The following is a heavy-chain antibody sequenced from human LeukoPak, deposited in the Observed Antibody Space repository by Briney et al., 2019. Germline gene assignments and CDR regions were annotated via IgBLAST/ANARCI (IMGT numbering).Heavy chain of an antibody. V-gene: IGHV4-59*08. CDR2: IYYSGST. CDR1: GGSISSDY. D-gene: IGHD6-13*01. CDR3: ASGARIRSSSWYGLDP. J-gene: IGHJ5*02. Sequence: PSETLSLTCTVSGGSISSDYWSWIRQPPGKRLEWIGYIYYSGSTNYNPSLKSRVTVSVDMAKNQFSLKLSSVTAADTAVYYCASGARIRSSSWYGLDPWGQGTLVTVSS.